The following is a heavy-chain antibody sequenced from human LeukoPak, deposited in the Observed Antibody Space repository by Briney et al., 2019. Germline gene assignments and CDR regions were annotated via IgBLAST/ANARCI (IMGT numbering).Heavy chain of an antibody. J-gene: IGHJ4*02. V-gene: IGHV3-33*01. D-gene: IGHD1-26*01. Sequence: PGGSLRLSCAAYGFSFSTYGMHWVRQAPGKGLDWVAVIWFDGSEKYYADSVKGRFTISRDNSKSTLYLHMNSLRAEDTAVYYCARAVGPFDYWGQGTLVTVSS. CDR2: IWFDGSEK. CDR3: ARAVGPFDY. CDR1: GFSFSTYG.